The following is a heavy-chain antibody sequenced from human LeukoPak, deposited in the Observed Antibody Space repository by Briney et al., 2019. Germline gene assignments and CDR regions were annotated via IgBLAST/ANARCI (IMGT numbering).Heavy chain of an antibody. J-gene: IGHJ4*02. CDR2: ISSSGNTK. V-gene: IGHV3-11*04. D-gene: IGHD2-15*01. CDR1: GFTFSDFY. CDR3: ARDPPMRWFLFDY. Sequence: GGSLRLSCAASGFTFSDFYMSWIRQAPGKGLEWVSYISSSGNTKYYADSVKGRFTMSRDNAKNSLYLQMNSLRAEDTAVYYCARDPPMRWFLFDYWGQGTLVTVSS.